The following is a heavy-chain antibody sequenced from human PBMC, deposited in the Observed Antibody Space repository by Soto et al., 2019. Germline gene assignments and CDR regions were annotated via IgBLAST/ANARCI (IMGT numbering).Heavy chain of an antibody. D-gene: IGHD6-6*01. CDR3: ARDVEKQLVSNWFDP. CDR1: GFTFSSYA. J-gene: IGHJ5*02. Sequence: QVQLVESGGGVVQPGRSLRLSCAASGFTFSSYAMHWVRQAPGKGLEWVAVISYDGSNKYYADSVKGRFTISRDNSKNTLYLQMNGLRAEDTVVYYCARDVEKQLVSNWFDPWGQGTLVTVSS. CDR2: ISYDGSNK. V-gene: IGHV3-30-3*01.